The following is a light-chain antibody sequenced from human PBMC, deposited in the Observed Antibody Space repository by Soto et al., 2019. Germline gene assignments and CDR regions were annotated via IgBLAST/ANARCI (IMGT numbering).Light chain of an antibody. J-gene: IGLJ1*01. CDR3: KSYAGSNTYV. Sequence: LSRLPSACGSPGQSVPISCTGTKSDIGVYDFVSWYQHHPGKAPRLIIYEVVQRPSGVPDRFSGSKSGNTASLTVSGLQAADEADYFCKSYAGSNTYVFGSGTKVTV. CDR1: KSDIGVYDF. V-gene: IGLV2-8*01. CDR2: EVV.